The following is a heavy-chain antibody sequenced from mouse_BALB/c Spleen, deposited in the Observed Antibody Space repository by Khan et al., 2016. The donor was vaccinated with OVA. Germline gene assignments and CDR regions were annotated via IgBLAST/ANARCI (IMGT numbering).Heavy chain of an antibody. CDR1: GFSLSRYN. Sequence: VELVESGPGLVAPSQSLSITCTVSGFSLSRYNIHWVRQPPGKGLEWLGMIWGGGGTDYNSTLKIRLSISKANSKSQVFLKMNSLQTDDTAMYCCARAYYRYDGYYAMDYWGQGTSVTVSS. V-gene: IGHV2-6-4*01. CDR3: ARAYYRYDGYYAMDY. J-gene: IGHJ4*01. CDR2: IWGGGGT. D-gene: IGHD2-14*01.